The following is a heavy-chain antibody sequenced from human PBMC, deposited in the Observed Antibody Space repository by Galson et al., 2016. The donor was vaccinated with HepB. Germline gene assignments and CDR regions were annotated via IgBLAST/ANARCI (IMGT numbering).Heavy chain of an antibody. Sequence: SLRLSCAASGFTFTAYAMGWVRQAPGKGLEWVSTINGGGRSTYYADSVKGRFTISRDNSKDTLYMQMSTLRAEDTAVYYYAGVFNFHYYYGFGRLGPGDHGHRLL. CDR3: AGVFNFHYYYGFGR. CDR1: GFTFTAYA. V-gene: IGHV3-23*01. J-gene: IGHJ6*02. D-gene: IGHD2-8*01. CDR2: INGGGRST.